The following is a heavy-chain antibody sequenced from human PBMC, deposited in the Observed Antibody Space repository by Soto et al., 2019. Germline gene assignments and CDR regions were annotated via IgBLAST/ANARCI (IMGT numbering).Heavy chain of an antibody. CDR3: ARLFNYYVSRGYAGYQCAY. J-gene: IGHJ4*02. V-gene: IGHV4-31*01. CDR1: ADSFNSGGWF. D-gene: IGHD3-22*01. Sequence: VQLQESGPGLVKPSQTLSLTCTVSADSFNSGGWFWCWLRQQSGKGLEWSGYISNSRITSYNPSRMSLLTVSVNTSMHQFSLNLTSVTAADTSVYYCARLFNYYVSRGYAGYQCAYWGQGTLVTVSS. CDR2: ISNSRIT.